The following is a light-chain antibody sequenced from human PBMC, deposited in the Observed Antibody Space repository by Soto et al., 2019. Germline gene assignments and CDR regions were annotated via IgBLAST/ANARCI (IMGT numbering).Light chain of an antibody. CDR3: SSYTSSSTRLYV. CDR2: DVS. CDR1: SSDVGGYNY. Sequence: QSVLTQPASVSGSPGQSITISCTGTSSDVGGYNYVSWYQQHPGKAPKLMIYDVSNRPSGVSNRFSGSKSGNTASLTISGLQAEDEADDSCSSYTSSSTRLYVFGTGTKVTVL. J-gene: IGLJ1*01. V-gene: IGLV2-14*01.